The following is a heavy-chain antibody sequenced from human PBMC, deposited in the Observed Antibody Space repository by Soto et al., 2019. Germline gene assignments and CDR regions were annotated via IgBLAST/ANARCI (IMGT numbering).Heavy chain of an antibody. Sequence: GGSLRLSCAASGFTFSSHGMHWVRQAPGKGLEWVASISSGSSDTWYADSVKGRFIISRDNAQNSLFLQMNTLRPEDTAMYYCARVAYWGPGTQVTVSS. J-gene: IGHJ4*02. CDR2: ISSGSSDT. CDR3: ARVAY. V-gene: IGHV3-21*01. CDR1: GFTFSSHG.